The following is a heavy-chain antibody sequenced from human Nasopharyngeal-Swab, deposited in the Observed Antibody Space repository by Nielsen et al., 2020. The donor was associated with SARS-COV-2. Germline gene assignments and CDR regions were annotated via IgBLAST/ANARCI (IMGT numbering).Heavy chain of an antibody. J-gene: IGHJ3*02. Sequence: SETLSLTCTVSGGSISSGGYYWSWIRQHPGKGLEWIGYIYYSGSTYYNPSLKSRVTISVDTSKNQFSLKLSSVTAADTAVYYCARAPPGVVFGVVTAIVAFDIWGQGTMVTVSS. CDR1: GGSISSGGYY. CDR2: IYYSGST. D-gene: IGHD2-21*02. CDR3: ARAPPGVVFGVVTAIVAFDI. V-gene: IGHV4-31*03.